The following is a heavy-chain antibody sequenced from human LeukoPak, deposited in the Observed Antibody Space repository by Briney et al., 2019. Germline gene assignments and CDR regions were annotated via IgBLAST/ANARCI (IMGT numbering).Heavy chain of an antibody. J-gene: IGHJ4*02. D-gene: IGHD5-18*01. CDR3: AKDVSRGYTYGLFDY. Sequence: PTGGSLRPSCAASGFTLSSYGMHWVRQAPGKGLEWVAFIRYDGSNKYYADSVKGRFTISRDNAKNSLYLQMNSLRAEDTALYYCAKDVSRGYTYGLFDYWGQGTLVTVSS. V-gene: IGHV3-30*02. CDR1: GFTLSSYG. CDR2: IRYDGSNK.